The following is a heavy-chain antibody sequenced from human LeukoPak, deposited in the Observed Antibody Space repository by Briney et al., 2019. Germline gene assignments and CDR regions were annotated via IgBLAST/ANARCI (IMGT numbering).Heavy chain of an antibody. CDR2: ISGSGGST. Sequence: GGSLRLSCAASGFTFSSYAMSWVRQAPGKGLEWVSAISGSGGSTYYADSVKGRFTISRDNSKNTLYLQMNSLRAEDTAVYYCAKDNTYYYGSGSYYRGGYYYYMDVWGKGTTVTVSS. CDR3: AKDNTYYYGSGSYYRGGYYYYMDV. J-gene: IGHJ6*03. D-gene: IGHD3-10*01. CDR1: GFTFSSYA. V-gene: IGHV3-23*01.